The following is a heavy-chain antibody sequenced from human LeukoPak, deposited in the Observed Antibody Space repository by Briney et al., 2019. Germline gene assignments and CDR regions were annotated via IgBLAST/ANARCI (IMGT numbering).Heavy chain of an antibody. V-gene: IGHV3-30*04. Sequence: GGSLRLSCAASGFTFSLYAMHWVRQAPGTGLEWVAFISSDGSEKSYTDSVKGRFTISRDNSKNTLYVQMNSLRPDDTAIYYCASAAPGGDENHWGQGTLVTVSS. CDR3: ASAAPGGDENH. D-gene: IGHD2-21*02. CDR2: ISSDGSEK. CDR1: GFTFSLYA. J-gene: IGHJ4*02.